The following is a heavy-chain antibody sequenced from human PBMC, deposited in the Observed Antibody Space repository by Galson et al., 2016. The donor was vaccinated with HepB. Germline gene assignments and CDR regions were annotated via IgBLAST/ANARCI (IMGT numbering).Heavy chain of an antibody. CDR1: GGTFNNYF. Sequence: SETLSLTCLVRGGTFNNYFWTWIRQTPGKGLEWIGEINDSGVTKYNPSLRSRVHLSKDTSKNQFSLTLTSLTVADAAMYYCARAPYSSRLYKYFQYWGQGTLVTVSS. J-gene: IGHJ1*01. CDR2: INDSGVT. D-gene: IGHD4-11*01. V-gene: IGHV4-34*01. CDR3: ARAPYSSRLYKYFQY.